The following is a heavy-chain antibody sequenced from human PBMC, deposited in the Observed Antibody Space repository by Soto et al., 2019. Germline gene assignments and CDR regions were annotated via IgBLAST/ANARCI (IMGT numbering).Heavy chain of an antibody. D-gene: IGHD1-26*01. Sequence: SCTASGFTYNTHWMHWVRQAPGKGLVWVSRIYFDGITTNYADSVKGRLTVSRDNAKNTVYLHVNTLRDEDTAVYYCARGGAMGVDYWGQGTLVTVSS. J-gene: IGHJ4*02. CDR3: ARGGAMGVDY. CDR1: GFTYNTHW. V-gene: IGHV3-74*01. CDR2: IYFDGITT.